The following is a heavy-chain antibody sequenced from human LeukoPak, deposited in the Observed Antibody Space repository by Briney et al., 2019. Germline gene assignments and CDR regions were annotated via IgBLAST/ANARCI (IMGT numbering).Heavy chain of an antibody. Sequence: GGSLRLSCAASGFTVSSNYMSWVRPAPGKGPGWVSVIYSVGNTYYADSVKGRFIISRDNSKNTLYLQMNSLRAEDTAVYYCARYDSSWYYFDYWGRGTLVTVSS. CDR3: ARYDSSWYYFDY. CDR2: IYSVGNT. V-gene: IGHV3-53*01. J-gene: IGHJ4*02. CDR1: GFTVSSNY. D-gene: IGHD6-13*01.